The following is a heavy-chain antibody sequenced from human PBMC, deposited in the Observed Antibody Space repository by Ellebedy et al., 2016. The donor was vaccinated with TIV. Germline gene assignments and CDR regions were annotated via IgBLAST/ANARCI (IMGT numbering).Heavy chain of an antibody. D-gene: IGHD1-26*01. CDR1: GFTFSSYG. Sequence: GGSLRLXXAASGFTFSSYGMHWVRQAPGKGLEWVAVISYDGSNKYYADSVKGRFTISRDNSKNTLYLQMNSLRAEDTAVYYCAKDILREGFYFDYWGQGTLVTVSS. CDR2: ISYDGSNK. CDR3: AKDILREGFYFDY. J-gene: IGHJ4*02. V-gene: IGHV3-30*18.